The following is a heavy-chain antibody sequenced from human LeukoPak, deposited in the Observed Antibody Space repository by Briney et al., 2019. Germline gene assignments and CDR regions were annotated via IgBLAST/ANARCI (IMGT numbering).Heavy chain of an antibody. J-gene: IGHJ6*03. V-gene: IGHV4-59*12. CDR2: IYYSGST. CDR3: ARGYGGIYYYYMDV. D-gene: IGHD3-16*01. Sequence: SETLSLTCTVSGGSISSYYWSWIRQPPGKGLEWIGYIYYSGSTNYNPSLKSRVTISVDTSKNQFSLKLSSVTAADTAVFYCARGYGGIYYYYMDVWGKGTTVTVSS. CDR1: GGSISSYY.